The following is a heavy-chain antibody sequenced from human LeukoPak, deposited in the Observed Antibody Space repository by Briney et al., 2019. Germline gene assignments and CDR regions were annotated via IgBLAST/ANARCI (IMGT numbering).Heavy chain of an antibody. CDR3: ARIPDSSSSDY. CDR1: GGSFSGYY. D-gene: IGHD6-6*01. Sequence: SETLSLTCAVYGGSFSGYYWSWIRQPPGKGLEWIGEINHSGSTNYNPSLKSRVTISVDTSKNQFSLKLSSVTAADTAVYYCARIPDSSSSDYWGQGTLVTVS. CDR2: INHSGST. V-gene: IGHV4-34*01. J-gene: IGHJ4*02.